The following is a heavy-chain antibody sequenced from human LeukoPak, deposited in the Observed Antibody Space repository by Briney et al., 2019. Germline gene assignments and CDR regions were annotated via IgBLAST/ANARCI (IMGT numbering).Heavy chain of an antibody. Sequence: ASVKVSCEASGYTFASYYMHWVRQAPGQGLEWMGIINPSGGSTSYAQKFQGRVTMTRDTSTSTVYMELSSLRPEDTAVYYCARGAKTDSYAFDIWGQGTMVTVSS. V-gene: IGHV1-46*01. CDR2: INPSGGST. CDR3: ARGAKTDSYAFDI. CDR1: GYTFASYY. J-gene: IGHJ3*02. D-gene: IGHD6-6*01.